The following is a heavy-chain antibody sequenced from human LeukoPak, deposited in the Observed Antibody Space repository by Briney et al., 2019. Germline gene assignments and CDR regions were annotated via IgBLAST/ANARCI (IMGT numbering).Heavy chain of an antibody. Sequence: SETLSLTCTVSGGSISSSSYYWGWIRQPPGKGLEWIGSIYYSGSTYYNPSLKSRVTISVDTSKNQFSLKLSSVTAADTAVYYCARDSSGWSYWYFDLWGRGTLVTVSS. CDR3: ARDSSGWSYWYFDL. CDR1: GGSISSSSYY. D-gene: IGHD6-13*01. J-gene: IGHJ2*01. V-gene: IGHV4-39*07. CDR2: IYYSGST.